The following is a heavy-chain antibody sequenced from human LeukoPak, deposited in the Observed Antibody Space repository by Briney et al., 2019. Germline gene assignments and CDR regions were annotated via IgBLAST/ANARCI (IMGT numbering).Heavy chain of an antibody. J-gene: IGHJ4*02. D-gene: IGHD3-3*01. CDR3: ARELRNDYYFDY. CDR1: GFTFSSYG. V-gene: IGHV3-23*01. CDR2: IETGGAST. Sequence: GGSLRLSCAASGFTFSSYGMSWVRQAPGKGLEWVPAIETGGASTYYADSVKGRFSISRDNSKNTLYLQMNSLRAEDTAVYYCARELRNDYYFDYWGQGTLVTVSS.